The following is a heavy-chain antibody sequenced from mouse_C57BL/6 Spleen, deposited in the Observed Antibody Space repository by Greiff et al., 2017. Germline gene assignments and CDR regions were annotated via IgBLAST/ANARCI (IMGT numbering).Heavy chain of an antibody. J-gene: IGHJ2*01. CDR2: INYDGSST. CDR1: GFTFCDYY. V-gene: IGHV5-16*01. Sequence: EVQLVESEGGLVQPGSSMKLSCTASGFTFCDYYMAWVRQVPEKGLEWVANINYDGSSTDYLDSLKSRFIISRDNAKNILYLQMSSLKSEDTATYYCARDGGRGSSPFDYWGQGTTLKVSS. D-gene: IGHD1-1*01. CDR3: ARDGGRGSSPFDY.